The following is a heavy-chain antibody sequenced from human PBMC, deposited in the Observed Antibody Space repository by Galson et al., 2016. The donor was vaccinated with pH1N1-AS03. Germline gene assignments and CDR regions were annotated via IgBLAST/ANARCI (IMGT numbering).Heavy chain of an antibody. Sequence: SETLSLTCTVSGGSVNGYYWTWIRQPPGKGLEWIGQIFYIGDTLYTPSLRGRVTISVDTSKNQLSLRLSSVTAADTAVYYCGRHLRSSYSMDVWGQGTTVTVSS. CDR1: GGSVNGYY. D-gene: IGHD2-15*01. V-gene: IGHV4-59*08. J-gene: IGHJ6*02. CDR3: GRHLRSSYSMDV. CDR2: IFYIGDT.